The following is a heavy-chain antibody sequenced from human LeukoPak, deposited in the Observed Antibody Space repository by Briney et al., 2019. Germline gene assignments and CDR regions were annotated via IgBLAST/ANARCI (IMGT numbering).Heavy chain of an antibody. CDR2: IWYDGSNK. V-gene: IGHV3-33*01. CDR3: ARSMVRGVTEYYIDY. CDR1: GFTFSSYG. Sequence: PGGSLRLSCAASGFTFSSYGMHWVRQAPGKGLEWVAVIWYDGSNKYYADSVKGRFTISRDNSKNMLYLQMNSLRAEDTAVYYCARSMVRGVTEYYIDYWGQGTLVTVSS. D-gene: IGHD3-10*01. J-gene: IGHJ4*02.